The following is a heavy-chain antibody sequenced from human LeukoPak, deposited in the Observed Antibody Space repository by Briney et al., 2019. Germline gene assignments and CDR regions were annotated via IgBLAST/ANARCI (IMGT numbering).Heavy chain of an antibody. D-gene: IGHD3-16*02. V-gene: IGHV4-59*01. Sequence: PSETLSLTCTVSGGSISSYYWSWIRQPPGKGLEWIGYIYHSGTTNYNPSLQSRVTISEDTSKNQFSLKLSSVTAADTAVHYCVGDYVWGSYRYNRFDPWGQGTLVTVSS. J-gene: IGHJ5*02. CDR1: GGSISSYY. CDR3: VGDYVWGSYRYNRFDP. CDR2: IYHSGTT.